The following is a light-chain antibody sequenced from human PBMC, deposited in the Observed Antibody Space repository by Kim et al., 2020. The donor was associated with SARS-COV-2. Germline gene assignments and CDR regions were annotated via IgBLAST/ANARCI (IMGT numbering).Light chain of an antibody. CDR2: KAS. V-gene: IGKV1-5*03. J-gene: IGKJ1*01. CDR1: QTISSW. Sequence: ASVRDRVTITCRASQTISSWLAWYQQKPGKAPNLLIYKASTLETGVPSRFSGTGSGTEFTLTISSLQPDDFATYYCQQYNSYPLTFGQGTKVDIK. CDR3: QQYNSYPLT.